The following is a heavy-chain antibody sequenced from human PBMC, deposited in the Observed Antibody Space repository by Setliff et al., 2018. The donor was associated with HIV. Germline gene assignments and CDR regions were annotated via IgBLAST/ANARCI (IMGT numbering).Heavy chain of an antibody. CDR3: ARVESRGYYDSSGYYWSY. Sequence: PGGSLRLSCAASGFTFSDYYMTWIRQAPGKGLEWVSYISGSSSYTNYADSVKGRFTISRDNAKNSLYLQMNSLRAEDTAVYYCARVESRGYYDSSGYYWSYWGQGTLVTVSS. D-gene: IGHD3-22*01. CDR2: ISGSSSYT. CDR1: GFTFSDYY. J-gene: IGHJ4*02. V-gene: IGHV3-11*06.